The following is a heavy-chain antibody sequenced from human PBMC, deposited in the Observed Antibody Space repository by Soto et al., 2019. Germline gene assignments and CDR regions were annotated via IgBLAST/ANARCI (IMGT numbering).Heavy chain of an antibody. V-gene: IGHV2-5*01. CDR3: AHSDGGYEIIYFDF. J-gene: IGHJ4*02. CDR1: GFSFTTAGVA. Sequence: SGPTLVNPTQTLTLTCTFSGFSFTTAGVAVGWIRQTPGGALEWLTLIYYNDDRRFSPSLKTRLTITGDTSKNQVVLSLANVDPGDTATYFCAHSDGGYEIIYFDFWGQGIPVTVSS. D-gene: IGHD5-12*01. CDR2: IYYNDDR.